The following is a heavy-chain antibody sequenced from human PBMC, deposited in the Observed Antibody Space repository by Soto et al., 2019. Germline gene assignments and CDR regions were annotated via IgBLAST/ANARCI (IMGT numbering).Heavy chain of an antibody. CDR1: GLAFSTYW. CDR3: VTRAPTRGSRPMPH. CDR2: INFDGSTT. J-gene: IGHJ4*01. Sequence: GGSLRLSCEASGLAFSTYWMHWVRQAPGKGLVWVARINFDGSTTTYADSVKGRFIISRDNAKNTLFVQMDSLRVDDTAVYYCVTRAPTRGSRPMPHSGHGTLVTVTT. D-gene: IGHD1-26*01. V-gene: IGHV3-74*01.